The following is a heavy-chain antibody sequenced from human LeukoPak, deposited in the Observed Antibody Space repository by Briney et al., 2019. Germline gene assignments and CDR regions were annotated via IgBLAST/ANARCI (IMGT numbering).Heavy chain of an antibody. CDR3: AKEDSGYYR. J-gene: IGHJ5*02. CDR1: GFSFSSTG. V-gene: IGHV3-30*18. Sequence: GRSLRLSCAASGFSFSSTGMHWARQAPGKGLEWVAVIPYDGSSKYYADSAKGRFTISRDNSKNMLYLQMNSLRAEDTAVYYCAKEDSGYYRWGQGTLVTVSS. D-gene: IGHD3-22*01. CDR2: IPYDGSSK.